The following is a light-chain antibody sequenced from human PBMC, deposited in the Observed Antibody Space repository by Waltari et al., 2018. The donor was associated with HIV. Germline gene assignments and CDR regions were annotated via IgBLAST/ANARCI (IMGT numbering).Light chain of an antibody. Sequence: QLVLTQSPSASASLGASVKLTCTLSSGHSSYAIAWHQQQPEKGPRYLMNLKSDGSNSKGDWVPDRFSCSISGAERYRSISILQSEDKADYYCQTLGTVLFGGGTKLTVL. CDR3: QTLGTVL. CDR2: LKSDGSN. V-gene: IGLV4-69*01. J-gene: IGLJ2*01. CDR1: SGHSSYA.